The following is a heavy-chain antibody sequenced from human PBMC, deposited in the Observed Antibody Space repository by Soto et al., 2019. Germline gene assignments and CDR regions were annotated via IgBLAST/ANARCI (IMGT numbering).Heavy chain of an antibody. CDR3: ARSTSMVATIFDY. D-gene: IGHD5-12*01. CDR2: IYYSGST. J-gene: IGHJ4*02. Sequence: QVQLQESGPGLVKPSQTLSLTCTVSGGSISSGGYYWSWIRQHPGKGLEWIGYIYYSGSTYYNPSLKSRVXXSXDXXKNQFSLKLSSVTAADTAVYYCARSTSMVATIFDYWGQGTLVTVSS. CDR1: GGSISSGGYY. V-gene: IGHV4-31*03.